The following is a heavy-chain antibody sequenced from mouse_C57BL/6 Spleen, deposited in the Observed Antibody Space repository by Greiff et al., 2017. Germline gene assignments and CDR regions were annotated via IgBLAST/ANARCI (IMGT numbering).Heavy chain of an antibody. CDR3: ARNSPITTVVARGFWYFDV. Sequence: VQRVESGPGLVQPSQSLSITCTVSGFSLTSYGVHWVRQSPGKGLEWLGVIWSGGSTDYNAAFISRLSISKDNSKSQVFFKMNSLQADDTAIYYCARNSPITTVVARGFWYFDVWGTGTTVTVSS. V-gene: IGHV2-2*01. D-gene: IGHD1-1*01. J-gene: IGHJ1*03. CDR1: GFSLTSYG. CDR2: IWSGGST.